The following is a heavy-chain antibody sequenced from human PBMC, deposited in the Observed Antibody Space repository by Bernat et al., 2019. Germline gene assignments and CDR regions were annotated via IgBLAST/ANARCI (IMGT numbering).Heavy chain of an antibody. D-gene: IGHD6-19*01. J-gene: IGHJ4*02. CDR2: IYPGDSDT. CDR1: GYSFTSYW. CDR3: ARQTFSSGWYGGYDY. Sequence: EVQLVQSGAEVKKPGESLKISCKGSGYSFTSYWIGWVRQMPGKGLEWMGIIYPGDSDTRYSPSFQGQVTISADKSISTAYRQWSSLKASDTTMYYCARQTFSSGWYGGYDYWGQGTLVTVSS. V-gene: IGHV5-51*01.